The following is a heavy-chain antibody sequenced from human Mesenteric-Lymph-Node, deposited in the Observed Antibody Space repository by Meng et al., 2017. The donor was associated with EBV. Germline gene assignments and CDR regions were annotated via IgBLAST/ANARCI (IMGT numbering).Heavy chain of an antibody. V-gene: IGHV4-4*02. CDR3: ARADSSGPWHFDY. D-gene: IGHD3-22*01. Sequence: QVPLQESGPGLVKPSGTLSLTCAVSSGSISSSNWWSWVRQPPGKGLEWIGEIYHNGNTNYNPSLKSRVTISVDKSKNQFSLKLNSVTAADTAVYYCARADSSGPWHFDYWGQGTLVTVSS. CDR2: IYHNGNT. J-gene: IGHJ4*02. CDR1: SGSISSSNW.